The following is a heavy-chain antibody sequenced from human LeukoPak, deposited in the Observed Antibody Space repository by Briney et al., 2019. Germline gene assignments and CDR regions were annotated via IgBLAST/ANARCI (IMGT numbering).Heavy chain of an antibody. J-gene: IGHJ4*02. Sequence: SETLSLTCTVSGGSISSSSYYWGWIRQPPGKGLEWIGSIYYSGSTYYNPSLKSRVTISVDTSKNQFSLKLSSVTAADTAVYYCARDFAIYGSSGIGYWGQGTLVTVSS. CDR2: IYYSGST. CDR3: ARDFAIYGSSGIGY. V-gene: IGHV4-39*07. CDR1: GGSISSSSYY. D-gene: IGHD3-22*01.